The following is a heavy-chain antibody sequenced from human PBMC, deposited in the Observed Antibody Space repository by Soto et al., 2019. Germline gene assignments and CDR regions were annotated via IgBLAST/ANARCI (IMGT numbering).Heavy chain of an antibody. Sequence: SETLSLTCSVSGVSVTSYYWTWIRHSPGKGLEWIGYVYHTGNTYYNPSLKSRVTISLDTSKNQVSLRLRSVTAADTAVYYCAREQYNWKLWGQGTLVTVSS. V-gene: IGHV4-59*02. CDR3: AREQYNWKL. D-gene: IGHD1-20*01. CDR1: GVSVTSYY. CDR2: VYHTGNT. J-gene: IGHJ4*02.